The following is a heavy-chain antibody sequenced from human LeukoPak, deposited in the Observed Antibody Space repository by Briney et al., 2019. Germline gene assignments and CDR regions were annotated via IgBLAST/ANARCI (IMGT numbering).Heavy chain of an antibody. CDR3: ARGGRGGWSQDFDY. V-gene: IGHV4-34*01. D-gene: IGHD6-19*01. CDR2: INHSGST. J-gene: IGHJ4*02. CDR1: GFTFSDAW. Sequence: GSLRLSCAASGFTFSDAWMNWVRQPPGKGLEWMGEINHSGSTNYNPSLKSRVTISVETSKNQFSLKLSSVTAADTAVYYCARGGRGGWSQDFDYWGQGTLVTVSS.